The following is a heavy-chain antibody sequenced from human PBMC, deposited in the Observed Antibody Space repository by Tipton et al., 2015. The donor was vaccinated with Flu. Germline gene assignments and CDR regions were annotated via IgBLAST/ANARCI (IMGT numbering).Heavy chain of an antibody. J-gene: IGHJ4*02. Sequence: TLSLTCTVSGGSISSYYWCWIRQPQGKGLEWIGYIYYSGSTNYNPSLKSRVTISVDTSKNQFSLKLSSVTAAGTAVYYCARRDSGYDPEGFWGQGTLVTVSS. D-gene: IGHD5-12*01. V-gene: IGHV4-59*01. CDR1: GGSISSYY. CDR2: IYYSGST. CDR3: ARRDSGYDPEGF.